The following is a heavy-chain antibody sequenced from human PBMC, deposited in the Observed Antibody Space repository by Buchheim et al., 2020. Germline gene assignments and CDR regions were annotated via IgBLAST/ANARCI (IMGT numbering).Heavy chain of an antibody. CDR3: AKDMTTETHVDY. V-gene: IGHV3-30*18. J-gene: IGHJ4*02. Sequence: QVQLVESGGGVVQPGRSLRLSCAASGFTFSSYAMHWVRQAPGKGLEWVALTSYDGRQKYYEDSVKGRFTISRDNSKNTLYLQMNSLRAEDTAVYYCAKDMTTETHVDYWGQGTL. CDR1: GFTFSSYA. CDR2: TSYDGRQK. D-gene: IGHD4-17*01.